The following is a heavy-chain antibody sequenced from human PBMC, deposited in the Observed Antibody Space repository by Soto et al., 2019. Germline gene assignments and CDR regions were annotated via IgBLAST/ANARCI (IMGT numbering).Heavy chain of an antibody. CDR3: ARAPYYDWCFDL. CDR2: SYHCGSS. J-gene: IGHJ4*02. V-gene: IGHV4-30-2*06. Sequence: SETMSLTCTVCGGTIKRAGHSGGWVRQSPGKGLEWIGYSYHCGSSYYNPSLQSRVTISVDRSKAQFYLTLTSVTAADTAVYFCARAPYYDWCFDLWGRGTPVTVSS. CDR1: GGTIKRAGHS. D-gene: IGHD3-9*01.